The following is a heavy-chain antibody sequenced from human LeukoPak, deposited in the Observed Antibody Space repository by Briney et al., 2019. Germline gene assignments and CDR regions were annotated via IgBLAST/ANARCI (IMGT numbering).Heavy chain of an antibody. CDR3: ARDRNSGSSLDI. CDR1: GYTFTGYY. CDR2: IYPYSGDT. J-gene: IGHJ3*02. V-gene: IGHV1-2*02. D-gene: IGHD6-6*01. Sequence: ASVKVSCKASGYTFTGYYIHWVRQAPGQGLEWMGWIYPYSGDTNYAQNFQGRVTMTRDTSISTAYMELSRLKSDDTAVYYCARDRNSGSSLDIWGQGTMLTVSS.